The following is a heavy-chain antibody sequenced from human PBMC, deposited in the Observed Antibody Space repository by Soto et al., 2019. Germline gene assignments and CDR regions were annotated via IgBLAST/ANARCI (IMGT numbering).Heavy chain of an antibody. CDR3: ARVLYYGSGSYSPYGMDV. CDR1: GVSFNNNG. J-gene: IGHJ6*02. CDR2: VSPPFRTS. Sequence: QVQLVQSGAEVKKPGSSVKVSCKTSGVSFNNNGIGWVRQSPGHGLEWMGGVSPPFRTSNYARKFQGRISITADASTGTVTMELSSLTSEDTAQSYCARVLYYGSGSYSPYGMDVWGQGTTVTVSS. V-gene: IGHV1-69*01. D-gene: IGHD3-10*01.